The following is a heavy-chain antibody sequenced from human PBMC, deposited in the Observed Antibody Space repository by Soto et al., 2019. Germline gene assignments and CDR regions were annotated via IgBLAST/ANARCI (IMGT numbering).Heavy chain of an antibody. CDR3: ARLTRKDCSSTSCPTDY. V-gene: IGHV1-8*01. CDR1: GYTFTSYD. CDR2: MNPNSGNT. Sequence: ASVKVSCKASGYTFTSYDINWVRQATGQGLEWMGWMNPNSGNTGYAQKFQGRVTMTRNTSISTAYMELSSLRSEDTAVYYCARLTRKDCSSTSCPTDYRGQGTLVTVSS. J-gene: IGHJ4*02. D-gene: IGHD2-2*01.